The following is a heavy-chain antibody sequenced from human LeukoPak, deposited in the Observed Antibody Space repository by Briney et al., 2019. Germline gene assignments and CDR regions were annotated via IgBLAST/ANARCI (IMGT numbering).Heavy chain of an antibody. D-gene: IGHD5-24*01. CDR2: ISYNGGST. Sequence: PGGSLRLSCSASGFTFSSYAMHWVRQAPGKGLEYVSAISYNGGSTYYANSVKGRFTISRDNSKNTLYLQMSSLRPEDTAVYYCVKQLLRGWLQTLREFGEDFQHWGQGTLVTVSS. CDR3: VKQLLRGWLQTLREFGEDFQH. V-gene: IGHV3-64D*09. CDR1: GFTFSSYA. J-gene: IGHJ1*01.